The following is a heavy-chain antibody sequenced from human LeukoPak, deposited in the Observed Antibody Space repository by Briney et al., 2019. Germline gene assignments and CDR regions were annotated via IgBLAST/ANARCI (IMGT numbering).Heavy chain of an antibody. J-gene: IGHJ4*02. CDR2: INAGNGNT. Sequence: ASVKVSCKASGYTFTSYAMHWVRQAPGQRLEWMGWINAGNGNTKYSQKFQGRVTITRDTSASTAYMELSSLRSEDTAVYYCARSPFYGDDLDYWGQGTLVTVSS. V-gene: IGHV1-3*01. D-gene: IGHD4-17*01. CDR1: GYTFTSYA. CDR3: ARSPFYGDDLDY.